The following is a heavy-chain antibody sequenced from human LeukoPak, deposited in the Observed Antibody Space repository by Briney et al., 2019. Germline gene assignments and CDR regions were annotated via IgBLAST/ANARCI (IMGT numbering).Heavy chain of an antibody. D-gene: IGHD3-10*01. CDR2: IYSGGST. CDR1: GFTFNIYT. Sequence: GSLRLSCAASGFTFNIYTMTWVRQAPGKGLEWVSVIYSGGSTYYADSVKGRFTISRDNSKNTLYLQMNSLRAEDTAVYYCARDRVLWFGELLNYGMDVWGQGTTVTVSS. V-gene: IGHV3-53*01. J-gene: IGHJ6*02. CDR3: ARDRVLWFGELLNYGMDV.